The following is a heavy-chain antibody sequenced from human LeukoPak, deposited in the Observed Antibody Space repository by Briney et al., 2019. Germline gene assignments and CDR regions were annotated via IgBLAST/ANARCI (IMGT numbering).Heavy chain of an antibody. J-gene: IGHJ4*02. D-gene: IGHD4-17*01. V-gene: IGHV3-30*18. CDR3: AKDHHDYGDYRDLPDYFDY. CDR1: GFTFSSYG. Sequence: GGSLRLSCAASGFTFSSYGMHWVCQAPGKGLEWVAVISYDGSNKYYADSVKGRFTISRDNSKNTLYLQMNSLRAEDTAVYYCAKDHHDYGDYRDLPDYFDYWGQGTLVTVSS. CDR2: ISYDGSNK.